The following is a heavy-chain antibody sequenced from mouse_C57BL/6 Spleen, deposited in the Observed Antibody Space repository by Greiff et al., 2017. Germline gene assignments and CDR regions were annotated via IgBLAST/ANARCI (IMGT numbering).Heavy chain of an antibody. CDR2: IYPRSGNT. Sequence: QVQLKESGAELARPGASVKLSCKASGYTFTSYGISWVKQRTGQGLEWIGEIYPRSGNTYYNEKFKGKATLTADKSSSTAYMELRSLTSEDSAVYFCARSEYYGSSYGWFAYWGQGTLVTVSA. CDR1: GYTFTSYG. V-gene: IGHV1-81*01. J-gene: IGHJ3*01. D-gene: IGHD1-1*01. CDR3: ARSEYYGSSYGWFAY.